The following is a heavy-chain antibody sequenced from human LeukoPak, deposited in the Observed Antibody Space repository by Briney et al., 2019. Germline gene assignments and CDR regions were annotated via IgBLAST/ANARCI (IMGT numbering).Heavy chain of an antibody. CDR2: ISSSGSTI. CDR3: ARGIYSGYATTDY. Sequence: GGSLRLSCAASGFTFSSYEMNWVRRAPGKGLEGVSYISSSGSTIYYADSVKGRFTISRDNAKNSLYLQMNSLRAEDTAVYYCARGIYSGYATTDYWGQGTLVTVSS. D-gene: IGHD5-12*01. J-gene: IGHJ4*02. CDR1: GFTFSSYE. V-gene: IGHV3-48*03.